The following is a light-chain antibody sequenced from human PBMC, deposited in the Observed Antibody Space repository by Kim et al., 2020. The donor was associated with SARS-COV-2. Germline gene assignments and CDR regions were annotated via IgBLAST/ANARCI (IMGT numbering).Light chain of an antibody. V-gene: IGKV3-11*01. J-gene: IGKJ1*01. CDR3: QQRSNWT. CDR2: DAS. CDR1: ESVSSY. Sequence: VAVAPRETATLCCRSSESVSSYLAWYQPKPGQAPRLLIYDASDRATGIPARFSGSGSGTDFTLTISSLEPEDFAVYYCQQRSNWTFGQGTKVEIK.